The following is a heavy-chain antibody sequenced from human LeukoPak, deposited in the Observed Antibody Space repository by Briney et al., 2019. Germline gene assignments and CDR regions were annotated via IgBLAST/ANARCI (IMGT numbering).Heavy chain of an antibody. V-gene: IGHV1-3*01. J-gene: IGHJ6*02. CDR3: ASRGSFGYYYGMDV. CDR1: GYTFTSYA. Sequence: ASVKVSCKASGYTFTSYAMHWVRQAPGQRLEWMGWINAGNGNTKYSQKFQGRVTITRDTSASTAHMELSSLRSEDTAVYYCASRGSFGYYYGMDVWGQGTTVTVSS. D-gene: IGHD3-10*01. CDR2: INAGNGNT.